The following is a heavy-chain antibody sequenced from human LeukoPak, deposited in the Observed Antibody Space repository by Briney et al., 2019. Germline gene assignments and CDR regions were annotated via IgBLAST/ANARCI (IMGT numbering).Heavy chain of an antibody. V-gene: IGHV4-59*01. D-gene: IGHD6-19*01. CDR3: ARAHRGWYFPKAFDP. Sequence: SETLSLTCTVSGGSISSYYWSWIRQPPGKGLEWIGYIYYSGSTNYNPSLKSRVTISVDTSKNQFSLKLSSVTAADTAVYYCARAHRGWYFPKAFDPWGQGTLVTVSS. CDR1: GGSISSYY. CDR2: IYYSGST. J-gene: IGHJ5*02.